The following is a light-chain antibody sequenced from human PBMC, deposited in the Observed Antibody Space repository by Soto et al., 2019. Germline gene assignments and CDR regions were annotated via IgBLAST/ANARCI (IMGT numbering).Light chain of an antibody. V-gene: IGKV1-39*01. CDR1: QSISSY. CDR2: AAS. J-gene: IGKJ5*01. Sequence: DIQMHQSPSSLSASVGDRVTITCRASQSISSYLNWYQQKPGKAPKLLIYAASSLQSGVPSRFSGSGSGADFTLTISSLQPEDIATYYCQQSYSTPFGQGTRLEIK. CDR3: QQSYSTP.